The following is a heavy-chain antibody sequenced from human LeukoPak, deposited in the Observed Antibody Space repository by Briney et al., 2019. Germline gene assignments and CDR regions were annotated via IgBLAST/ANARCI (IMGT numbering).Heavy chain of an antibody. CDR1: GFTFSSYA. CDR3: AKDQDSSDAFDI. D-gene: IGHD3-22*01. Sequence: GGSLRLSCAASGFTFSSYAMSWVRQAPGKGLEWVSAISGSGGSTYYADSVKGRFTISRDNSKNTLYLQMNSLRAEDTAVHYCAKDQDSSDAFDIWGQGTMVTVSS. CDR2: ISGSGGST. V-gene: IGHV3-23*01. J-gene: IGHJ3*02.